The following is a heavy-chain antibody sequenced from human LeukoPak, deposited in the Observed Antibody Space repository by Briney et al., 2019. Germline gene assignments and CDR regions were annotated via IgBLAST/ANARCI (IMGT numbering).Heavy chain of an antibody. J-gene: IGHJ6*02. CDR2: IYSGGST. V-gene: IGHV3-66*01. D-gene: IGHD2-2*01. CDR3: ARAAPYCSSTSCYYYYYGMDV. CDR1: GFTVSSNY. Sequence: GGSLRLSCAASGFTVSSNYMSWVRQAPGKGLEWVSVIYSGGSTYYADSVKGRFTISRDNSKNTLYPQMNSLRAEDTAVYYCARAAPYCSSTSCYYYYYGMDVWGQGTTVTVSS.